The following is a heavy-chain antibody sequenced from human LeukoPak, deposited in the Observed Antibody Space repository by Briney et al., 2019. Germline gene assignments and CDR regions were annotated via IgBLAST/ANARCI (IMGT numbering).Heavy chain of an antibody. CDR2: ISKDGKNE. CDR3: ARVVVTLAAFDY. D-gene: IGHD2-21*02. CDR1: GFTFSSYS. Sequence: PGRSLRLSCAASGFTFSSYSMHWVRQAPGKGLEWVAVISKDGKNEDYADSVKGRFTISRDNSKNTLYLQMNSLRVEDTAVYYSARVVVTLAAFDYWGQGTLVTVSS. J-gene: IGHJ4*02. V-gene: IGHV3-30*04.